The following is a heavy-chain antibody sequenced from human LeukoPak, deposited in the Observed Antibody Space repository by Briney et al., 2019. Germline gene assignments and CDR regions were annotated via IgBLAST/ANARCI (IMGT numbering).Heavy chain of an antibody. V-gene: IGHV4-34*01. CDR3: VGEQGAFDI. CDR1: GGSFSGYY. J-gene: IGHJ3*02. Sequence: PSETLSLTCAVYGGSFSGYYWSWIRQPPGKGLEWIGEINHSGSTNYNPSLKSRVTISVDTSKNQFSLKLSSVTAADTAVYYCVGEQGAFDIWGQGTMVTVSS. CDR2: INHSGST.